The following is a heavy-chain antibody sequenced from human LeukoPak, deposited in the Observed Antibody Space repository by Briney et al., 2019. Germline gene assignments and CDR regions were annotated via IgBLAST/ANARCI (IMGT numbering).Heavy chain of an antibody. V-gene: IGHV3-7*01. CDR1: GFTFSSYW. Sequence: PGGSLRLSCAASGFTFSSYWMSWVRQAPGKGLEWVANIKQDGSEKYYVDSVKGRSTISRDNAKNSLYLQMNSLRAEDAAVYYCARVRGGYTYYYYYYYMDVWGKGTTVTVSS. CDR3: ARVRGGYTYYYYYYYMDV. D-gene: IGHD3-16*02. J-gene: IGHJ6*03. CDR2: IKQDGSEK.